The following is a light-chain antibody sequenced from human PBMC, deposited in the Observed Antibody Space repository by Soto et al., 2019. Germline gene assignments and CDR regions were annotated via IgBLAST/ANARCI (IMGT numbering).Light chain of an antibody. Sequence: IVLTQSPGTLSLSPGERATLSCRASQSFSSSYLAWYQQKPGQAPRLLIYETSSRATGIPDRFSGSGSETEFTLTISSLQSEDFAVYYCQQCGSSPITFGQGTRLEIK. CDR2: ETS. V-gene: IGKV3-20*01. CDR3: QQCGSSPIT. J-gene: IGKJ5*01. CDR1: QSFSSSY.